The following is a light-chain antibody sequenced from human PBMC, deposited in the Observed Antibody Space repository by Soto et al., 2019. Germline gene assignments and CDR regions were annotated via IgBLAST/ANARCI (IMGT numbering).Light chain of an antibody. V-gene: IGKV3-20*01. Sequence: ESVLTQSPGTLSLSPGERATLSCRASQTVIKNYLAWYQRKPGQAPRLLIYGTSNRATGIPDRFSGDGSGTDFTLTINRLEAEDSAIYYCQKYDTSPYTFGQGTKLEIK. CDR3: QKYDTSPYT. CDR1: QTVIKNY. J-gene: IGKJ2*01. CDR2: GTS.